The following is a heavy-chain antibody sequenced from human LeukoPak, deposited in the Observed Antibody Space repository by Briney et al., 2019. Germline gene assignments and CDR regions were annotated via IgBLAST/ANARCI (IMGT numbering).Heavy chain of an antibody. J-gene: IGHJ4*02. CDR2: IIPILGIA. CDR3: ARDRGYCSGGSCYTVD. CDR1: GGTFISYT. V-gene: IGHV1-69*04. Sequence: GSSVKVSFKASGGTFISYTISWVRQAPGQGLEWMGRIIPILGIANYAQKFQGRVTITADKSTSTAYMELSSLRSEDTAVYYCARDRGYCSGGSCYTVDWGQGTLVTVSS. D-gene: IGHD2-15*01.